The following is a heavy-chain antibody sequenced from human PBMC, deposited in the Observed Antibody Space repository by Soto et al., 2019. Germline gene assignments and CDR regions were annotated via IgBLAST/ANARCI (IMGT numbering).Heavy chain of an antibody. J-gene: IGHJ6*02. D-gene: IGHD3-3*02. CDR1: GGTFGNSA. CDR2: IIPIFPTP. CDR3: ARDKDRQQLGGNYYYGIDV. Sequence: QVQLVQSGAEVKKPGSSVTVSCKASGGTFGNSAISWVRQAPGQGLGWMGGIIPIFPTPYYAQKFQGRVTITADESTTTAYIELTSLRSEDTAVYYCARDKDRQQLGGNYYYGIDVWGQGTTVTVSS. V-gene: IGHV1-69*12.